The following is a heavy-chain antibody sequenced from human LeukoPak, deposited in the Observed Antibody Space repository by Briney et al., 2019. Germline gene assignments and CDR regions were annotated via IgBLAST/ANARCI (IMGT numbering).Heavy chain of an antibody. D-gene: IGHD6-13*01. CDR1: GFIFSSYT. J-gene: IGHJ6*02. V-gene: IGHV3-30-3*02. Sequence: GGSLRLSCAASGFIFSSYTVHWVRQAPGKGLEWVALISYDGSNKYSADSVKGRFTISRDNSKNTLYLQMNSLRAEDAAVYYCAKQIESSWSYYYYYGMDVWGQGTTVTVSS. CDR2: ISYDGSNK. CDR3: AKQIESSWSYYYYYGMDV.